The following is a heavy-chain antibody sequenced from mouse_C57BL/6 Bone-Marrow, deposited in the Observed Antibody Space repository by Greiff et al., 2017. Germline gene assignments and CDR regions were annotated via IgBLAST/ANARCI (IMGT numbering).Heavy chain of an antibody. V-gene: IGHV1-26*01. CDR3: ARATVVADAMDY. D-gene: IGHD1-1*01. CDR1: GYTFTDYY. CDR2: INPNNGGT. J-gene: IGHJ4*01. Sequence: EVQLQQSGPELVKPGASVKISCKASGYTFTDYYMNWVKQSHGKSLEWIGDINPNNGGTSYNQKFKGKATLTVDKSSSTAYMERRSLTSEDSAVYYCARATVVADAMDYWGQGTSVTVSS.